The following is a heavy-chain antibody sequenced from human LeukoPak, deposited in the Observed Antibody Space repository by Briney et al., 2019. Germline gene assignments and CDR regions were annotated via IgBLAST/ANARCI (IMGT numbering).Heavy chain of an antibody. J-gene: IGHJ6*02. CDR3: ARDTYYDFWSGPWDYYYGMDV. CDR2: INSDGSST. V-gene: IGHV3-74*01. D-gene: IGHD3-3*01. CDR1: GFTFSSYW. Sequence: GGSLRLSCAASGFTFSSYWMHWVRQAPGKGLVWVSRINSDGSSTIYADSVKGRFTISRDNAKNTLYLQMNSLRAEDTAVYYCARDTYYDFWSGPWDYYYGMDVWGQGTTVTVSS.